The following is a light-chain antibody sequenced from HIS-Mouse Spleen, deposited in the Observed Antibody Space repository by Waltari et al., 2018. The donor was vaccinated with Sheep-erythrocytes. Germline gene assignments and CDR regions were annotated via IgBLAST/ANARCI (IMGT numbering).Light chain of an antibody. V-gene: IGLV2-11*01. Sequence: QSALTQPRSVSGSPGQSVTISCTGTSSDVGGYNYVSWYQKHPGKAPKLMISDVSKRPSGVPVRFSGSKSGNTASLTISGLQAEDEADYYCCSYAGSYNHVFATGTKVTVL. CDR1: SSDVGGYNY. J-gene: IGLJ1*01. CDR3: CSYAGSYNHV. CDR2: DVS.